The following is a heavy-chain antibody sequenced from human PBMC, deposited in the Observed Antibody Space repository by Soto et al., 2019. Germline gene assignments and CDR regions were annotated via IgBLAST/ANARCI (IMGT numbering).Heavy chain of an antibody. CDR3: VRRHVSATGIDWFDP. Sequence: ASVTVSCTASGYTFTSYGIHWVRQAPGQRLEWMGWINAANGDTKYSPKFQGRVTITRDTPASTAYMELSSLRSEDTAVYYCVRRHVSATGIDWFDPWGQGTLVTVSS. J-gene: IGHJ5*02. V-gene: IGHV1-3*01. CDR2: INAANGDT. CDR1: GYTFTSYG. D-gene: IGHD6-13*01.